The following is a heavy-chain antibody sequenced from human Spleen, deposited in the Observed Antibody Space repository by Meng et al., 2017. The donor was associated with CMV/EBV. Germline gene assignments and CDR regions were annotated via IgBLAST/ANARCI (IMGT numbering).Heavy chain of an antibody. Sequence: SETLSLTCTVSGDSISSYYWSWIRQPPGKGLEWIGYIYYTGGANYNPSLKSRVTISVDTSKNQFSLKLSSVTAADTAVYYCTRHGSGSYFHYWGQGTLVIVSS. CDR3: TRHGSGSYFHY. J-gene: IGHJ4*02. CDR1: GDSISSYY. V-gene: IGHV4-59*01. D-gene: IGHD3-10*01. CDR2: IYYTGGA.